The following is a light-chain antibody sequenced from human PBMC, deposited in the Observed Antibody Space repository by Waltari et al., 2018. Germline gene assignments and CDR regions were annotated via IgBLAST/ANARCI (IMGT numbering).Light chain of an antibody. CDR3: QQLNIYPHT. CDR2: AAS. V-gene: IGKV1-9*01. Sequence: DIQLTQSPSFLSASVGDRVTITCRASQGISSYLAWYQQRPGTAPKLLISAASTLQSGVPSRFSGSGSGTEFTLTISSLQPEDFATYYCQQLNIYPHTFGQGTNLEI. J-gene: IGKJ2*01. CDR1: QGISSY.